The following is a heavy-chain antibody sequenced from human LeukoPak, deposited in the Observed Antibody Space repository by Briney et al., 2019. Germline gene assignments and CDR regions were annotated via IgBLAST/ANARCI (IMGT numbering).Heavy chain of an antibody. D-gene: IGHD3-10*01. V-gene: IGHV3-15*01. CDR1: GFTFSSYG. CDR3: TTALLGLLWFGDLIGGAFDI. Sequence: GGSLRLSCAASGFTFSSYGMSWVRQAPGKGLEWVGRIKSKTDGGTTDYAAPVKGRFTISRDDSKNTLYLQMNSLKTEDTAVYYCTTALLGLLWFGDLIGGAFDIWGQGTMVTVSS. J-gene: IGHJ3*02. CDR2: IKSKTDGGTT.